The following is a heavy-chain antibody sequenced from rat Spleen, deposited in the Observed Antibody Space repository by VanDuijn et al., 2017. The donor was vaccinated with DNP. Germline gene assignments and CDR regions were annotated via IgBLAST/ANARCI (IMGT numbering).Heavy chain of an antibody. CDR1: GFTFNNYW. CDR3: GRALKTTPSRCDY. Sequence: EVQLVESGGDLVQPGRSLKLSCVASGFTFNNYWMTWIRQVPGKGLEWVASITSSGGSTYYPDSVKGRFTISRDNAKNTLYLQMNSLRSKDTAPYYCGRALKTTPSRCDYWGQGVMVTVSS. D-gene: IGHD1-10*01. V-gene: IGHV5-31*01. J-gene: IGHJ2*01. CDR2: ITSSGGST.